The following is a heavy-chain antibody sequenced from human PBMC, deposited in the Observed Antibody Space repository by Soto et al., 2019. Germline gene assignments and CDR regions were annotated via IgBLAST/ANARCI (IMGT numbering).Heavy chain of an antibody. CDR2: ISSSSGST. CDR3: AKVGSERYSGQHSDY. V-gene: IGHV3-23*01. CDR1: GFTFSNYA. J-gene: IGHJ4*02. Sequence: VQLLESGGGLVQPGGSLRLSCAASGFTFSNYAMNWVRQAPGKGLEWVSTISSSSGSTYYADSVKGRFTISRDYSKNFLYLQMNSLRGDDTAVYYCAKVGSERYSGQHSDYWGQGTLVTISS. D-gene: IGHD5-12*01.